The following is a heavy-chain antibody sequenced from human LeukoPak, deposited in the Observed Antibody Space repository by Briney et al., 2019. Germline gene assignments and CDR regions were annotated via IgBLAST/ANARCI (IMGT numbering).Heavy chain of an antibody. CDR2: IYYSGST. D-gene: IGHD1-26*01. CDR1: GDSIRSYY. CDR3: AYSGSYGEAFNF. J-gene: IGHJ3*01. Sequence: KPSETLSLTCTVSGDSIRSYYWSWIRQPPGKGLEWIGYIYYSGSTNYNPSLKSRVTISIDTSKKQFSLRLSSVTAADTAVYFCAYSGSYGEAFNFWGQGTVVTASS. V-gene: IGHV4-59*01.